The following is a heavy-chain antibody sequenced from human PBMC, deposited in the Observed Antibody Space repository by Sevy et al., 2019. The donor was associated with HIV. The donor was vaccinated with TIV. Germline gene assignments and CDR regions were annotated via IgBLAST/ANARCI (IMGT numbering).Heavy chain of an antibody. V-gene: IGHV3-30-3*01. D-gene: IGHD3-10*01. CDR3: ARESTMIRGVPAYNWFDP. CDR2: ISYDGSNK. CDR1: GFTFSSYA. J-gene: IGHJ5*02. Sequence: GGSLRLSCAVSGFTFSSYAMHWVRQAPGKGLEGGAVISYDGSNKYYADSVKGRFTISRDNSKNTLYLQMNSLRAEDTAVYYCARESTMIRGVPAYNWFDPWGQGTLVTVSS.